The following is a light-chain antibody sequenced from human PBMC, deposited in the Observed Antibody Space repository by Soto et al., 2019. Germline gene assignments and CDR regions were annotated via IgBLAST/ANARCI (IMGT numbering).Light chain of an antibody. Sequence: EIVLTQSPGILSRSPGERATLSCRASQSVSSNLAWYQQKPDQAPRLLIYGASTRATGIPARFSGSGSGTDFTLTINRLEPEDFAVYYCQQYGSSPTTFGQGTKVDIK. CDR2: GAS. J-gene: IGKJ1*01. CDR3: QQYGSSPTT. V-gene: IGKV3-20*01. CDR1: QSVSSN.